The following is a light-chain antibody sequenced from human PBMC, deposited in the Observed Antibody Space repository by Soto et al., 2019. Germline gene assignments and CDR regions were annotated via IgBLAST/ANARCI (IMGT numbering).Light chain of an antibody. J-gene: IGKJ1*01. CDR2: GAS. CDR3: QQYNNWPTWT. Sequence: EIVMTQSPATLSVSPGERATLSCRASQSVSSNLAWYQQKPGQAPRLLIYGASTRATGIPARFSGSGSGTEFTHTISSLQSEDFAVYDSQQYNNWPTWTVGQGTKVEIK. CDR1: QSVSSN. V-gene: IGKV3-15*01.